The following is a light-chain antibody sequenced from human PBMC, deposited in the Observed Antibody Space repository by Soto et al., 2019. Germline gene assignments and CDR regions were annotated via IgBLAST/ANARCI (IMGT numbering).Light chain of an antibody. CDR1: STDFVSYNR. Sequence: QSALTQPPSVSGSPGQSVTISCTGTSTDFVSYNRVSWYQQPPGTAPKLIIYEASNRPSGVPDRFSGSKSGNTASLTISGLKAADEADYYCSLYTRENPYVFGTGTKLTVL. V-gene: IGLV2-18*01. CDR2: EAS. J-gene: IGLJ1*01. CDR3: SLYTRENPYV.